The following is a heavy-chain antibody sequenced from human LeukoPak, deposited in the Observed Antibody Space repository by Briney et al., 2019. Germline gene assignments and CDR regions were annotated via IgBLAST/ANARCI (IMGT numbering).Heavy chain of an antibody. CDR3: ARNLIPEQLVLNF. D-gene: IGHD6-13*01. Sequence: SQTLSLTCTVSGGSISSGSYYWSWIRQPAGKGLEWIGRIYTSGSTNYNPSLKSRVTMSVDTSKNQFSLNLRSVTPEDTAVYYCARNLIPEQLVLNFWGQGTLVTVSS. V-gene: IGHV4-61*02. CDR2: IYTSGST. CDR1: GGSISSGSYY. J-gene: IGHJ4*02.